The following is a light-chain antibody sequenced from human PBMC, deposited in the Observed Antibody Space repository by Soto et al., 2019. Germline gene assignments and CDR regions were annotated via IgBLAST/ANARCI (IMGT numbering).Light chain of an antibody. J-gene: IGKJ1*01. V-gene: IGKV3-15*01. CDR1: QDLSSK. CDR3: QQYKNWPPWT. CDR2: ASS. Sequence: EIVMTQSPATLSVSPGERVTVCCTSSQDLSSKLAWYQQKPGQAPRLLIYASSTRATGIPARFIGSGSGTEFTLTISSLQSEDFALYYCQQYKNWPPWTFGQGTKVDI.